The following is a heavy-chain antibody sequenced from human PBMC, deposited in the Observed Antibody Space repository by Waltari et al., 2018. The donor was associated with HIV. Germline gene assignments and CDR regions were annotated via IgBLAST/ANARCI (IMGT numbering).Heavy chain of an antibody. Sequence: QLKLQESGPGLVKSSETLSLTCAVSGVSIDNSLYYWVWIRQPPGRGLEWIGKVYYSGDTYYNSSLQSRVTISIDTSKNYFSLKLSSLTAADTAVYFCARQYGAHQFSFGAWYDSWGQGTRVTVSS. CDR1: GVSIDNSLYY. V-gene: IGHV4-39*01. CDR3: ARQYGAHQFSFGAWYDS. J-gene: IGHJ5*01. CDR2: VYYSGDT. D-gene: IGHD3-10*01.